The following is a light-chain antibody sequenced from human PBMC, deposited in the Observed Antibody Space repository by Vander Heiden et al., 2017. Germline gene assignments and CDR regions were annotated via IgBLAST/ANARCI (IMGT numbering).Light chain of an antibody. CDR2: AAS. CDR3: QQSYSTPYT. J-gene: IGKJ2*01. Sequence: DIQMTQSPSSLSASVVDRVTITCRASQSISSYLNWYQQKPGKAPKLLIYAASSLQSGVPSRFSGSGSGTDFTLTISSLLPEDFATYYCQQSYSTPYTVGQGTKLEIK. V-gene: IGKV1-39*01. CDR1: QSISSY.